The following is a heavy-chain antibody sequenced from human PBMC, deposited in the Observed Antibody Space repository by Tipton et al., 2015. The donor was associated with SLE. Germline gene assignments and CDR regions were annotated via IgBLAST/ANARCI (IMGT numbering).Heavy chain of an antibody. CDR1: GGSISSNSYY. CDR2: IYYSGST. Sequence: LRLSCTVSGGSISSNSYYWSWIRQHPGKGLEWIGYIYYSGSTYYNPSLKSRVTISVDMSKNQFSLKLSSVTAADTAVYYCARDAYGMDVWGQGTTVTVSS. J-gene: IGHJ6*02. V-gene: IGHV4-31*03. CDR3: ARDAYGMDV.